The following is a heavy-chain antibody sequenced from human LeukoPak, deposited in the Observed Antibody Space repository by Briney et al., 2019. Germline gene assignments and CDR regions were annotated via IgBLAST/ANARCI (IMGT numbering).Heavy chain of an antibody. V-gene: IGHV3-49*04. D-gene: IGHD5-18*01. J-gene: IGHJ6*02. CDR2: IRSKIYGGTT. CDR1: GFTFGDHA. CDR3: TRGPTQQWLYYGMDV. Sequence: PGRSLRLSCTASGFTFGDHAMSWVRQAPGKGLEWVGFIRSKIYGGTTEYAASVKGRFTIPRDDSKSIAYLQMNSLKTEDTAVYYCTRGPTQQWLYYGMDVWGQGTTVTVSS.